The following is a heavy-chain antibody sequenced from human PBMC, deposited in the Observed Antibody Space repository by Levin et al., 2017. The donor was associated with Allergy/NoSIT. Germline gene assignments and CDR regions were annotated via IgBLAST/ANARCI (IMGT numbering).Heavy chain of an antibody. CDR1: GFTFSSYG. CDR3: AKGAADIVGARRGYFDY. J-gene: IGHJ4*02. Sequence: GESLKISCAASGFTFSSYGMHWVRQAPGKGLEWVAVISYDGSNKYYADSVKCRFTISRDNSKNTLYLQMNSLRAEDTAVYYCAKGAADIVGARRGYFDYWGQGTLVTVSS. CDR2: ISYDGSNK. D-gene: IGHD1-26*01. V-gene: IGHV3-30*18.